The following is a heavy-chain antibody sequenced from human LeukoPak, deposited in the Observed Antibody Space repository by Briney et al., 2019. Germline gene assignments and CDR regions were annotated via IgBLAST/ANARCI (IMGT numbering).Heavy chain of an antibody. Sequence: TSQTLSLTCAISGDSVFNKNAAWNWIRQSPLRGLEWLGRTYYRSKWYNEYAVSVKSRIAINPDAPKNQFSLQLNSVTPGDTAVYYCAGGIAAGGFDYWGQRTLVTVSS. D-gene: IGHD6-25*01. CDR2: TYYRSKWYN. V-gene: IGHV6-1*01. CDR1: GDSVFNKNAA. CDR3: AGGIAAGGFDY. J-gene: IGHJ4*02.